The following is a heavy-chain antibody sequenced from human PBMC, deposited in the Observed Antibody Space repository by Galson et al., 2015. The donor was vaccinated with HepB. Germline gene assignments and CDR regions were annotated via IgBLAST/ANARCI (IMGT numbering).Heavy chain of an antibody. V-gene: IGHV3-53*05. CDR1: GFTVSNEY. CDR3: VRDVGGNPVGIDY. Sequence: SLRLSCAASGFTVSNEYMSWVRQAPGKGLEWVSVIYSGGSTYYGDSVKGRFTISRDKSKNTLYLHMNSLKAEDTAVYYCVRDVGGNPVGIDYWGQGTLVIVSS. J-gene: IGHJ4*02. D-gene: IGHD4-23*01. CDR2: IYSGGST.